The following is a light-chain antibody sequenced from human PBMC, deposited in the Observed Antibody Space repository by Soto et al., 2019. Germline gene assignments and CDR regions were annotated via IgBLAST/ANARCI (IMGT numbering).Light chain of an antibody. V-gene: IGKV3-11*01. J-gene: IGKJ4*01. CDR3: QHRRSWPLT. CDR1: QSVRSY. Sequence: EIVLTQSPATLSLSPGERATLSCRASQSVRSYLTWYQQKPGQAPRLLVYDASNRAAGVPARFSGSGSGTDFTLTISSLESEDFAVYYCQHRRSWPLTFGGGTKVDIK. CDR2: DAS.